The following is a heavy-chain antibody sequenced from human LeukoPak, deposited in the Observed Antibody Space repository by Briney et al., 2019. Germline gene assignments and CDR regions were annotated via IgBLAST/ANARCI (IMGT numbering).Heavy chain of an antibody. CDR2: IIPIFGTA. V-gene: IGHV1-69*05. CDR3: VRDTSRIAVAAHPNTA. D-gene: IGHD6-19*01. J-gene: IGHJ5*02. Sequence: SVKVSCKASGGTFSSYAISWVRQAPGQGLEWMGRIIPIFGTANYAQKFQGRVTITTDESTSTAYMELSSLRSEDTAVYYCVRDTSRIAVAAHPNTAWGQGTLVTVSS. CDR1: GGTFSSYA.